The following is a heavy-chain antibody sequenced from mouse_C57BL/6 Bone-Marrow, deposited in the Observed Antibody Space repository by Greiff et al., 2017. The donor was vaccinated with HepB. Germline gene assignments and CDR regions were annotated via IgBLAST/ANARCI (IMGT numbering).Heavy chain of an antibody. J-gene: IGHJ2*01. Sequence: EVKLEESGGGLVQPGGSLSLSCAASGFTFTDYYMSWVRQPPGKALEWLGFIRNKANGYTTECSASVKGRFTISGDNSQSILYLQVNALRAEDCATYYCARYIEDAYFDYWGQGTTLTVSS. CDR3: ARYIEDAYFDY. CDR2: IRNKANGYTT. CDR1: GFTFTDYY. V-gene: IGHV7-3*01.